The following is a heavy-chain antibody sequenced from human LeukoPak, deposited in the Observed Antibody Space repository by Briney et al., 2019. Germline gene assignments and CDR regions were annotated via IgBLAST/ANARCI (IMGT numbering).Heavy chain of an antibody. V-gene: IGHV3-74*01. CDR2: IKGDGSST. J-gene: IGHJ4*02. CDR1: GFTFTTYW. Sequence: GGSLRLSCAASGFTFTTYWMHWVRQVPGKGLVWVARIKGDGSSTRHADSMKGRFTISRDNAKNSLYLQMNSLRAEDTAVYYCARDLSGIAAAGTRYYFDYWGQGTLVTVSS. D-gene: IGHD6-13*01. CDR3: ARDLSGIAAAGTRYYFDY.